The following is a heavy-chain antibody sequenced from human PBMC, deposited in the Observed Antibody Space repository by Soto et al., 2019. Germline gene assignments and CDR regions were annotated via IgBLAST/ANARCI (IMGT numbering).Heavy chain of an antibody. D-gene: IGHD1-7*01. CDR1: GFTFSNAW. CDR2: IKSRTDGGTT. V-gene: IGHV3-15*07. Sequence: EVQLVESGGGLVKPGGSLRLSCAASGFTFSNAWMNWVRQAPGKGLEWVGRIKSRTDGGTTDYGALVKGRVSILRDDSKNTVYLKMNSLKPDDTAVYYCTTGTGTVADWGQGTLVTVSS. J-gene: IGHJ4*02. CDR3: TTGTGTVAD.